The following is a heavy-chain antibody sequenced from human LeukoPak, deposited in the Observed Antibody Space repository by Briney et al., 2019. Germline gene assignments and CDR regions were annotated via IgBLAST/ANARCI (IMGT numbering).Heavy chain of an antibody. CDR3: AKGGFWTTHNASDV. Sequence: GGSLRLSCAASGFPFSGYTMTWLRQGPGKGLEWVSSLTGAGDTTYYTDSVKGRFTISRDNSKQTVDLQMSSLRVEDTAVYFCAKGGFWTTHNASDVWGQGTKVTVSS. CDR2: LTGAGDTT. J-gene: IGHJ3*01. V-gene: IGHV3-23*01. D-gene: IGHD3/OR15-3a*01. CDR1: GFPFSGYT.